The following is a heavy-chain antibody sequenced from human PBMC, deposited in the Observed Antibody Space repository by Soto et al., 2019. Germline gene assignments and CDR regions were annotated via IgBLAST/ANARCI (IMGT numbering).Heavy chain of an antibody. V-gene: IGHV1-69*13. CDR1: GGTFSSYA. Sequence: SVKVSCKASGGTFSSYAISWVRQAPGQGLEWMGGIIPIFGTANYAQKFQGRVTITADESTSTAYMELSSLRSEDTAVYYCATPRELRYFDWLPHPHYYYGMDVWGQGTTVTVSS. CDR2: IIPIFGTA. CDR3: ATPRELRYFDWLPHPHYYYGMDV. D-gene: IGHD3-9*01. J-gene: IGHJ6*02.